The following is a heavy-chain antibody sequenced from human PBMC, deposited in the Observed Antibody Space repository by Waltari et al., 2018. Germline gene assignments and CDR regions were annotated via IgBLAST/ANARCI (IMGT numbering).Heavy chain of an antibody. Sequence: VQLVVCGRGLVPWGVSLRLLCVVSGLSLGRYEMIWVRQAPGKGLEWVSYITTSDRSIYYADSVKGRFTISRDNAKNSLYLQMNSLRAEDTAVYYCARVGGYYYYYMDVWGKGTTVTVSS. CDR3: ARVGGYYYYYMDV. CDR1: GLSLGRYE. J-gene: IGHJ6*03. D-gene: IGHD3-16*01. CDR2: ITTSDRSI. V-gene: IGHV3-48*03.